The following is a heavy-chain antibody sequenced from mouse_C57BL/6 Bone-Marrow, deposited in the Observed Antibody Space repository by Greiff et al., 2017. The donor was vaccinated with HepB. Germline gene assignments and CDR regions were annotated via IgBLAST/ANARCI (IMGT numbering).Heavy chain of an antibody. Sequence: EVMLVESGGGLVQPKGSLKLSCAASGFSFNTYAMNWVRPAPGKGLEWVARIRSKSNNYATYYADSVKDRFTISRDDSESMLYLQMNNLKTEDTAMYYCVRQRPPYYFDYWGQGTTLTVSS. V-gene: IGHV10-1*01. CDR1: GFSFNTYA. J-gene: IGHJ2*01. CDR3: VRQRPPYYFDY. CDR2: IRSKSNNYAT.